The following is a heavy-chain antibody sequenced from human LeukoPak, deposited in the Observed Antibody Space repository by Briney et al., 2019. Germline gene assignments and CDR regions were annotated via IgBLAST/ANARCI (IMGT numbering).Heavy chain of an antibody. J-gene: IGHJ3*02. D-gene: IGHD3-3*01. CDR1: GYTFSSYG. Sequence: ASVKVSCKASGYTFSSYGISWVRQAPGQGLEWMGWISAHYGNTNYAQKLQDRVTMTTDTFTSIAYMELRSLRSDDTAVYYCARDQYYDFWSGVGDIWGQGTMVTVSS. V-gene: IGHV1-18*01. CDR3: ARDQYYDFWSGVGDI. CDR2: ISAHYGNT.